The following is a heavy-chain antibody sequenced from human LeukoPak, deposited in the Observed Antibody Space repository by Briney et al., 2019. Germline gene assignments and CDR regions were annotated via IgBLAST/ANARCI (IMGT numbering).Heavy chain of an antibody. V-gene: IGHV3-48*03. CDR1: GFTFSSYE. CDR2: ISSSGSTI. D-gene: IGHD3-9*01. J-gene: IGHJ4*02. CDR3: ARAHYDILTGSGEYYFDY. Sequence: GGSLRLSCAASGFTFSSYEMNWVRQAPGKGLEWVSYISSSGSTIYYADSVKGRFTISRDNAKNSLYLQMNSLRAEDTAVYYCARAHYDILTGSGEYYFDYWGQGTLVTVSS.